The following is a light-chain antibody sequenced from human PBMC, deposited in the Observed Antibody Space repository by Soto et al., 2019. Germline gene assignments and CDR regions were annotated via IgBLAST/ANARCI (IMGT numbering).Light chain of an antibody. Sequence: EIVLTQSPATLSLSPGERATLSCRASQSVSSYLAWYQQKPGQAPRLLIHDASNRATGIPARFSGSGSGTDFTLTIISLEPEDFALYFCQQRSSWPRGTFGQGTKPEIK. V-gene: IGKV3-11*01. CDR3: QQRSSWPRGT. CDR2: DAS. CDR1: QSVSSY. J-gene: IGKJ2*02.